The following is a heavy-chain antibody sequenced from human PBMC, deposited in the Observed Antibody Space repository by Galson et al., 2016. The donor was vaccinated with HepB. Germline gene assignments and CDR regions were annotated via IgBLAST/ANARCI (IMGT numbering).Heavy chain of an antibody. Sequence: SVKVSCKASGYTFTSQAMHWVRQAPGQRLEWMGWINAGNGNTRYSRRFQGRVTITRDTSATTAYMELNSLTSEDTAVYYCARDGLSRSNYYFYAMDVWGQGTTVTVSS. CDR2: INAGNGNT. CDR3: ARDGLSRSNYYFYAMDV. J-gene: IGHJ6*02. CDR1: GYTFTSQA. V-gene: IGHV1-3*01.